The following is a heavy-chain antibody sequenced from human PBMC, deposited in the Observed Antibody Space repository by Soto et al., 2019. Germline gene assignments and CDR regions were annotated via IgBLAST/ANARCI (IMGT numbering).Heavy chain of an antibody. V-gene: IGHV5-51*01. CDR2: IYPGDSDT. J-gene: IGHJ6*02. D-gene: IGHD1-26*01. CDR1: GYSFTSYW. Sequence: PGESLKISCKGSGYSFTSYWIGWVRQMPGKGLEWMGIIYPGDSDTRYSPSFQGQVTISADKSISTAYLQWSSLKASDTAMYYCARGGGATHPYYYYYGMDVWGQGTTVTVSS. CDR3: ARGGGATHPYYYYYGMDV.